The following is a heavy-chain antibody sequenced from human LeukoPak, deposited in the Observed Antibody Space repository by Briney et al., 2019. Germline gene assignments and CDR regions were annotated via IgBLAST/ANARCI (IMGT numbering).Heavy chain of an antibody. V-gene: IGHV4-61*02. D-gene: IGHD3-3*01. Sequence: SQTLSLTCTVSGGSISSGSYYWSWIRQPAGKGLEWIGRIYTSGITNYNPSLKSRVTISVDTSKNQFSLKLSSVTAADTAVYYCARDNDFWSGSGLGAIDYWGQGTLVTVSS. CDR1: GGSISSGSYY. CDR2: IYTSGIT. J-gene: IGHJ4*02. CDR3: ARDNDFWSGSGLGAIDY.